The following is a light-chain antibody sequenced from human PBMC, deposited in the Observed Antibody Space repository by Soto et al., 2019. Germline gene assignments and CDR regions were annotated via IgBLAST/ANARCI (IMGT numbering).Light chain of an antibody. J-gene: IGKJ2*01. CDR1: QSVSSTY. Sequence: EIVLTQSPGTLSLSPGERATLSCRASQSVSSTYIAWYQQNPGQAPRLLINGASTRATGIPDRFSGSGSGTDFTLTISRLGPEDFTVYFCQQYGRSPPFTFCQGTKVEIK. CDR3: QQYGRSPPFT. V-gene: IGKV3-20*01. CDR2: GAS.